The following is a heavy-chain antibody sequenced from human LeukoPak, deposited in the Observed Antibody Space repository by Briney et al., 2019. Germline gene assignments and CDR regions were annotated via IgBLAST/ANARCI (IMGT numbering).Heavy chain of an antibody. V-gene: IGHV1-18*01. CDR1: GYTFTSYG. D-gene: IGHD2-15*01. J-gene: IGHJ4*02. CDR3: ARFPGVVVVAATFEGYYFDY. CDR2: ISAYNGNT. Sequence: ASVKVSCKASGYTFTSYGISWVRQAPGQGLEWMGWISAYNGNTNYAQKLQGRVTMTTDTSTSTAYMELRSLRSDDTAVYYCARFPGVVVVAATFEGYYFDYWGQGTLVTVSS.